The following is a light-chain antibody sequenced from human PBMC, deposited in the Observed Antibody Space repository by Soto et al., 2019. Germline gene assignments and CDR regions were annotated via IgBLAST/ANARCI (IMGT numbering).Light chain of an antibody. CDR1: QGIIDY. J-gene: IGKJ1*01. CDR2: AAS. V-gene: IGKV1-27*01. CDR3: QKYNSAPRT. Sequence: DIQMTQSPSSLAASVGDRVTITCRASQGIIDYLAWYQQKPGKAPKLLIYAASTLQSGVPSRFSGSGAWTDFTLTITSLQPEDGATYYCQKYNSAPRTFGQGTKVEIK.